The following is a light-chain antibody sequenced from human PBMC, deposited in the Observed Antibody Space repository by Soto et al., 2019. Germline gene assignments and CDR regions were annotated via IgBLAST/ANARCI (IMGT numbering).Light chain of an antibody. CDR1: QTISSTY. Sequence: EIVLTQSPATLSLSPGERATLSFRASQTISSTYLAWYQQKRGQAPRLLIYGASSRTTGIPDRFSGSGSGTDFTLCVSSLESEDFAVYYCHQYGGSPPYTFCQGTMMEIK. CDR2: GAS. CDR3: HQYGGSPPYT. V-gene: IGKV3-20*01. J-gene: IGKJ2*01.